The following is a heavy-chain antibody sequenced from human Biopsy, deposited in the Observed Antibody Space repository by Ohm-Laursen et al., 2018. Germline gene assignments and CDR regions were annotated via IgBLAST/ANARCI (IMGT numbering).Heavy chain of an antibody. CDR3: ALQSVAQMKNFDY. Sequence: ASVKVSCKISGFSFTGYYIHWVRQAPGQGLEWMGWISPKSGGTNYAQKFQGNITMTKNTSMSTAYMEMSRLRSDDTAVYYCALQSVAQMKNFDYWGQGTLVTVSS. CDR2: ISPKSGGT. J-gene: IGHJ4*02. D-gene: IGHD6-19*01. V-gene: IGHV1-2*02. CDR1: GFSFTGYY.